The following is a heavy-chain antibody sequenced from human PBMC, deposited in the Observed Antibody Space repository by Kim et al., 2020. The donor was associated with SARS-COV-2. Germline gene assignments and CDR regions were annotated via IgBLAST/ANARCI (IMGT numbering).Heavy chain of an antibody. CDR3: ARNGELEQGSAMDV. Sequence: ASVKVSCKASGYTFTVNYMHWVRQAPGQGLEWMARIEPNSGDVRYAQKFQGRVTMTRDTSISTAYMELSRLRSDDTAVYYCARNGELEQGSAMDVWGQGTTVIVSS. D-gene: IGHD1-1*01. J-gene: IGHJ6*02. CDR1: GYTFTVNY. V-gene: IGHV1-2*02. CDR2: IEPNSGDV.